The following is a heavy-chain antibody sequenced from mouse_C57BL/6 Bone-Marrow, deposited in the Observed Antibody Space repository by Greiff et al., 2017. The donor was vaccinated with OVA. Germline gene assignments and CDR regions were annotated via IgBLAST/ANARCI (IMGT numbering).Heavy chain of an antibody. J-gene: IGHJ1*03. CDR2: INPGSGST. Sequence: VQLQQPGAELVKPGASVKMSCKASGYTFTSYWITWVKQRPGQGLEWIGDINPGSGSTNYNEKFKSKATLTVDTSSSTAYMQLSSLTSEDSAVYDCARTLLGLRYWYFDVWGTGTTVTVSS. V-gene: IGHV1-55*01. CDR3: ARTLLGLRYWYFDV. D-gene: IGHD1-3*01. CDR1: GYTFTSYW.